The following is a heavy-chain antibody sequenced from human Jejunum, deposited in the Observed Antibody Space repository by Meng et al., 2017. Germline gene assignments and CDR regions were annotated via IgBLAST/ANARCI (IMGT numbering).Heavy chain of an antibody. CDR3: ARSPYSGSALPFFDY. D-gene: IGHD1-26*01. CDR2: IYYSGST. CDR1: GDSFNSPDYY. J-gene: IGHJ4*02. V-gene: IGHV4-30-4*01. Sequence: QGRRQEAGPGLVKPSQILSLTATASGDSFNSPDYYWSWIRQPPEKGLEWIGYIYYSGSTYYNPSLKSRVSISGDTSNKQFSLKLTSVTAADTAVYYCARSPYSGSALPFFDYWGQGSLVTVSS.